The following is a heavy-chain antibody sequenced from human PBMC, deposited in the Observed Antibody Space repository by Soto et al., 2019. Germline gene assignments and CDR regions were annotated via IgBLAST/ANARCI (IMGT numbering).Heavy chain of an antibody. Sequence: SETLSLTCPVSGGSISSYYLSWIRQPPGKGLEWIGYIYYSGSTNYNPSLKSRVTISVDTSKNQFSLKLSSVTAADTAVYYCARRGYYYGSGSYYGRNYYYYGMDVWGQGTTVTVSS. V-gene: IGHV4-59*08. CDR1: GGSISSYY. D-gene: IGHD3-10*01. CDR3: ARRGYYYGSGSYYGRNYYYYGMDV. J-gene: IGHJ6*02. CDR2: IYYSGST.